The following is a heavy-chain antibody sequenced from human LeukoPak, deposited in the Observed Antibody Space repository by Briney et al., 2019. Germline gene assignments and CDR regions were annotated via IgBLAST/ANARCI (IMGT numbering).Heavy chain of an antibody. CDR2: FYHSGIT. J-gene: IGHJ4*02. D-gene: IGHD1-26*01. CDR3: ARTLSRWDPFDY. CDR1: GYSISSGYF. Sequence: SETLSLTCTVSGYSISSGYFWGWIRQPPGKGLEWIGSFYHSGITYYNPSLKSRVTISVEMSKNQFSLKLSSVTAADTAVYYCARTLSRWDPFDYWGQGTLVTVSS. V-gene: IGHV4-38-2*02.